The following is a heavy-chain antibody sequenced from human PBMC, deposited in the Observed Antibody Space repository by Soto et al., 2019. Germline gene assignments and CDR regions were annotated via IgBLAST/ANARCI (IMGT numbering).Heavy chain of an antibody. CDR2: IYYSGST. V-gene: IGHV4-59*12. D-gene: IGHD5-18*01. Sequence: SETLSLTCAVSGGSISDYYWSWIRQPPGKGLEWIGYIYYSGSTNQNPSLKSRVTLSVDTSKNQFSLKLSSVTAADTAVYYCARGYGRNIDYWGQGTLVTVSS. CDR1: GGSISDYY. CDR3: ARGYGRNIDY. J-gene: IGHJ4*02.